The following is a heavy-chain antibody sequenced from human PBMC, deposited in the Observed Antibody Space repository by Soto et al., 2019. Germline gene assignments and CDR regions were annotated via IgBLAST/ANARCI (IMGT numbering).Heavy chain of an antibody. V-gene: IGHV1-3*01. Sequence: ASVKVSWKASGYIFTSCALHWVRQAPGHRREWMGWISADNDNTRYSQKFQGRVTITSDTSASTAYLELGSLRSEDTAVYYCARDQDSGNVIKLLYYYGMDVLGQ. CDR1: GYIFTSCA. D-gene: IGHD5-12*01. CDR2: ISADNDNT. CDR3: ARDQDSGNVIKLLYYYGMDV. J-gene: IGHJ6*02.